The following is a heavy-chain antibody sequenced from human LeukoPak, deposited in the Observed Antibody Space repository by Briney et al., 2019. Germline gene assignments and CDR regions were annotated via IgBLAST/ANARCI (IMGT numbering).Heavy chain of an antibody. CDR2: ISRSSDYI. CDR1: GFTFSTYS. J-gene: IGHJ4*02. CDR3: AMFLSQLLYSSFDH. Sequence: PGGSLRLSCAASGFTFSTYSMKWVRQAPGKGLEWVSSISRSSDYIYYADSVKGRFTISRDNAKNSLYLQMNSLRAEDTAVYYCAMFLSQLLYSSFDHWGQGTLVTVSS. V-gene: IGHV3-21*01. D-gene: IGHD2-2*02.